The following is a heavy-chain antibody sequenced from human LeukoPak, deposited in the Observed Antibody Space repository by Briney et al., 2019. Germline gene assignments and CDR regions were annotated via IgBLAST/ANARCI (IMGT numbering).Heavy chain of an antibody. CDR3: ARGGGFLEWLLSPNYYYYMDV. Sequence: ASVKVSCKASGYTFTSYGISWVRQAPGQGLEWMGWISAYNGNTNYAQKLQGRVTMTTDTSTSTAYMELRSLRSDDTAVYYCARGGGFLEWLLSPNYYYYMDVWGKGTTVTVSS. J-gene: IGHJ6*03. CDR1: GYTFTSYG. V-gene: IGHV1-18*01. CDR2: ISAYNGNT. D-gene: IGHD3-3*01.